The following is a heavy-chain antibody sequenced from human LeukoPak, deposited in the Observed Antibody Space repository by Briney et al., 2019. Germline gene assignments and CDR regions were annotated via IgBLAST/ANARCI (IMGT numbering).Heavy chain of an antibody. V-gene: IGHV3-21*01. J-gene: IGHJ4*02. Sequence: PGGSLRLSCAASGFTFNNYALHWVRQAPGKGLEWVSFISSSSSYIYYADSLKGRFTISRDNAKNSLYLQMNSLRAEDTAVYHCARGTMFPYYFDYWGQGTLVTVSS. CDR1: GFTFNNYA. CDR3: ARGTMFPYYFDY. CDR2: ISSSSSYI. D-gene: IGHD3-10*02.